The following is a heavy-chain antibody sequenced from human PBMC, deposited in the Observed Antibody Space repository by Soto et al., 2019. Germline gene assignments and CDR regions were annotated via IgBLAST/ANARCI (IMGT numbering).Heavy chain of an antibody. CDR3: ARVREFLGYCSSTSCYNWFDP. CDR2: IYYSGST. CDR1: GGSISSGGYY. D-gene: IGHD2-2*01. V-gene: IGHV4-31*03. J-gene: IGHJ5*02. Sequence: SETVSLTCTVSGGSISSGGYYWSWIRQHPGKGMEWIGYIYYSGSTYYNPSLKSRVTISVDTSKNQFSLKLSSVTAADTAVYYCARVREFLGYCSSTSCYNWFDPWGQGTLVTVSS.